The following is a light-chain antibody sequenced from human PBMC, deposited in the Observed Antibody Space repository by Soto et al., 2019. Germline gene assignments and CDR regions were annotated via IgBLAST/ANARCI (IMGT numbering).Light chain of an antibody. CDR2: DVS. CDR3: SSYTSMNTVS. V-gene: IGLV2-14*03. J-gene: IGLJ2*01. Sequence: QSVLTQPASVSGSPGQSITISCTGTSSDVGGYDYVSWYQHHPGRAPRLIIYDVSDRPSGVSNRFSGSKSGNTASLTISGIQAEDEADYYCSSYTSMNTVSFGGGTKLTVL. CDR1: SSDVGGYDY.